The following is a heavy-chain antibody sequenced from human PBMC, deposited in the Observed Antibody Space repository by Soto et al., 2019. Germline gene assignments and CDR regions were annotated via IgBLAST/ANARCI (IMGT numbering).Heavy chain of an antibody. CDR3: VTVGVGASPDYYYYYGMDV. V-gene: IGHV1-69*01. J-gene: IGHJ6*02. D-gene: IGHD1-26*01. CDR1: GGTFSSYA. Sequence: QVQLVQSGAEVKKPGSSAKVSCKASGGTFSSYAISWVRQAPGQGLEWMGGIIPIFGTANYAQKFQGRVTITADESTSTAYMELSSLRSEDTAVYYCVTVGVGASPDYYYYYGMDVWGQGTTVTVSS. CDR2: IIPIFGTA.